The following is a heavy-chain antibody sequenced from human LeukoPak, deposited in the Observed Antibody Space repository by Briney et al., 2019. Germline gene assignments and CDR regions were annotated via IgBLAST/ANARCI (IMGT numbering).Heavy chain of an antibody. V-gene: IGHV1-8*03. Sequence: ASVKVSCKASGYTFTSYDINWVRQATGQGLEWMGWMNPNSGNTGYAQKFQGRVTITRNTSISTAYMELSSLRSEDTAVYYCARAREPRLLWFGEYPDWFDPWGQGTLVTVSS. CDR2: MNPNSGNT. CDR1: GYTFTSYD. J-gene: IGHJ5*02. D-gene: IGHD3-10*01. CDR3: ARAREPRLLWFGEYPDWFDP.